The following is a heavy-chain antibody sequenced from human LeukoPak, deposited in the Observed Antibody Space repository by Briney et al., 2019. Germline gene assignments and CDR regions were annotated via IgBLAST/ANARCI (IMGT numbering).Heavy chain of an antibody. Sequence: SETLSLTCAVYGGSFSGYYWSWIRQPPGKGLEWIGGINHSGSTNYNPSLKSRVTISVDTSKNQFSLKLSSVTAADTAVYYCARSPRITIFGVARSYYYGMDVWGQGTTVTVSS. CDR3: ARSPRITIFGVARSYYYGMDV. J-gene: IGHJ6*02. CDR2: INHSGST. D-gene: IGHD3-3*01. CDR1: GGSFSGYY. V-gene: IGHV4-34*01.